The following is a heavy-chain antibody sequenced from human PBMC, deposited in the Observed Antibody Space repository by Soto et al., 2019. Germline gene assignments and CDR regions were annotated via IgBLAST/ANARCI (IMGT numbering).Heavy chain of an antibody. CDR2: IYHSGST. D-gene: IGHD2-2*01. J-gene: IGHJ6*02. V-gene: IGHV4-4*02. CDR1: GGSISSSNW. CDR3: ARDRVVVPAANGVGYYYYGMDV. Sequence: QVQLQESGPGLVKPSGTLSLTCAVSGGSISSSNWWSWVHQPPGKGLEWIGEIYHSGSTNYNPSLKSRVTISVDKSKNQFSLKLSSVTAADTAVYYCARDRVVVPAANGVGYYYYGMDVWGQGTTVTVSS.